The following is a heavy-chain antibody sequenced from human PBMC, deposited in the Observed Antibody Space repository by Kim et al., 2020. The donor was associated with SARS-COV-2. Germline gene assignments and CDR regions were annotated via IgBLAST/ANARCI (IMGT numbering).Heavy chain of an antibody. CDR2: KK. V-gene: IGHV3-30*01. J-gene: IGHJ5*02. D-gene: IGHD2-8*01. CDR3: ASDRLSNGAT. Sequence: KKYYADSVKGRFTISRDNSKNTLYLQMNSLRAEDTAVYYCASDRLSNGATWGQGTLVTVSS.